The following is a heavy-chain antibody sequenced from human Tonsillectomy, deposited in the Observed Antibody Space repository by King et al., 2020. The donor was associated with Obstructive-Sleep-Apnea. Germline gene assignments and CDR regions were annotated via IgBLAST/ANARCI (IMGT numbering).Heavy chain of an antibody. J-gene: IGHJ5*02. V-gene: IGHV4-59*08. Sequence: VQLQESGPGLVKPSETLSLTCNVSGDSISNYYWSWIRQPPGKGLEWIGYLYFSGSTNYNPSLKSRLTISVDTSKNQFSLRLSSVTAADTAVYYCATSPKSAAGLGRLDPWGQGTLVIVSS. D-gene: IGHD6-13*01. CDR3: ATSPKSAAGLGRLDP. CDR1: GDSISNYY. CDR2: LYFSGST.